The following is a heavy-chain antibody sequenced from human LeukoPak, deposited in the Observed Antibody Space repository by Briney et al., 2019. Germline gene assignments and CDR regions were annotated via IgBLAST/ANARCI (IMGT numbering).Heavy chain of an antibody. Sequence: GESLKISCKGFGYRFASYWIGWVRQMPGKGLEWMGIIYPGDSDTTYSPSFQGQVTISANKSISTAYLQWSSLKASDTAMYYCARPNYYSSGSYSIWYFDYWGQGTLVTVSS. CDR2: IYPGDSDT. V-gene: IGHV5-51*01. CDR1: GYRFASYW. J-gene: IGHJ4*02. D-gene: IGHD3-10*01. CDR3: ARPNYYSSGSYSIWYFDY.